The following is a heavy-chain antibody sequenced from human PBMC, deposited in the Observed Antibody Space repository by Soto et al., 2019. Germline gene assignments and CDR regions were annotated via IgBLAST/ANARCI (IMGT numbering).Heavy chain of an antibody. CDR2: ISSSSSYI. J-gene: IGHJ6*02. CDR1: GFTFSSYS. Sequence: GSLRLSCAASGFTFSSYSMNWVRQAPGKGLEWVSSISSSSSYIYYADSVKGRFTISRDNAKNSLYLQMNSLRAEDTAVYYCARAAAAGTGYYYYYYGMDVWGQGTTVTVSS. CDR3: ARAAAAGTGYYYYYYGMDV. V-gene: IGHV3-21*01. D-gene: IGHD6-13*01.